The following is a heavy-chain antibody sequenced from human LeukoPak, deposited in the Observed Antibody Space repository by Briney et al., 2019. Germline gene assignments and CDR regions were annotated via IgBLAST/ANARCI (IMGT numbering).Heavy chain of an antibody. D-gene: IGHD3-22*01. V-gene: IGHV1-69*05. J-gene: IGHJ4*02. CDR2: IIPIFGTA. CDR3: ARVHDSSGYYQSD. Sequence: SVKVSCKASGGTFSSYAISWVRQAPGQGLEWMGRIIPIFGTANYAQKFQGRVTITTDESTSTAYMELSSLRSEDTAVYYCARVHDSSGYYQSDWGQGTLVTVSS. CDR1: GGTFSSYA.